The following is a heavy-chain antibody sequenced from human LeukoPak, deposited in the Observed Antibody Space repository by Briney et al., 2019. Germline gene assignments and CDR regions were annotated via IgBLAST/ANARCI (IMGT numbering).Heavy chain of an antibody. D-gene: IGHD3-22*01. V-gene: IGHV3-23*01. CDR1: GFSFPYG. J-gene: IGHJ4*02. CDR3: AKDRTMIVVVITMDY. CDR2: ITNSGENT. Sequence: GGSLRLSCEASGFSFPYGMSWVRQAPGKGLEWVSGITNSGENTYYADSVKGRFTISRDNSKNTLYLQMNSLRAEDTAVYYCAKDRTMIVVVITMDYWGQGTLVTVSS.